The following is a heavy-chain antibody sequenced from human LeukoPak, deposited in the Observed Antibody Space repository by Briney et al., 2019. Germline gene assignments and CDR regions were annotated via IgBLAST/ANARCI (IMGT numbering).Heavy chain of an antibody. D-gene: IGHD5-12*01. CDR3: ARHTRRGHSGYENAFDI. CDR2: VFDSGST. Sequence: PSETLSLTCTVSGGSISRTSYYWDWIRQPPGKGLEWIGNVFDSGSTHYNPSLKSRVTISVDTSKNQFSLRLSSVTAADTAVYYCARHTRRGHSGYENAFDIWGQGTMVTVSS. V-gene: IGHV4-39*01. J-gene: IGHJ3*02. CDR1: GGSISRTSYY.